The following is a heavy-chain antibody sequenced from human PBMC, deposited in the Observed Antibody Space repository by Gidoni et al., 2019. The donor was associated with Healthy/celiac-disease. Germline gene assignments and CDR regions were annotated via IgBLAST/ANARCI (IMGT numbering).Heavy chain of an antibody. CDR1: GGSFSGYY. CDR3: ARLYYYDSSGYYYYFDY. CDR2: INHSGST. Sequence: QVQLQQWGAGLLKPSETLSLTCAVYGGSFSGYYWSWIRQPPGKGLEWIGEINHSGSTNYNPSLKSRVTISVDTSKNQFSLKLSSVTAADTAVYYCARLYYYDSSGYYYYFDYWGQGTLVTVSS. V-gene: IGHV4-34*01. J-gene: IGHJ4*02. D-gene: IGHD3-22*01.